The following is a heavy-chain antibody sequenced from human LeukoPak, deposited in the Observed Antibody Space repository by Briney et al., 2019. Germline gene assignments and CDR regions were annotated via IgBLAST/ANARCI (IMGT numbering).Heavy chain of an antibody. D-gene: IGHD2-2*01. CDR3: ARTAHYAFDL. Sequence: GGSLRLSCAVSGFTVSNNYMSWVRQAPGKGLEWVSIIHDGGDTEYPGSVKGRFTISRDNSKNTLYLQMNSLRAEDTAVYYCARTAHYAFDLWGRGTLVTVSS. CDR1: GFTVSNNY. CDR2: IHDGGDT. J-gene: IGHJ2*01. V-gene: IGHV3-66*01.